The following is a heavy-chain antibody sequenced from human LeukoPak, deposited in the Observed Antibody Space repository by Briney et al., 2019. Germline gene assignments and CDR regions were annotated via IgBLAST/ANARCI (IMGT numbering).Heavy chain of an antibody. CDR2: INPSGGST. CDR1: GYTFSNYL. J-gene: IGHJ5*02. Sequence: ASVKVSCKASGYTFSNYLILWVRQPPAQGLEWVGIINPSGGSTSYAQKFQGRVTMTRDTSTSTVYMELSSLRSEDTAVYYCARDLGLRGVTNWFDPWGQGTLVTGSS. V-gene: IGHV1-46*01. D-gene: IGHD3-10*01. CDR3: ARDLGLRGVTNWFDP.